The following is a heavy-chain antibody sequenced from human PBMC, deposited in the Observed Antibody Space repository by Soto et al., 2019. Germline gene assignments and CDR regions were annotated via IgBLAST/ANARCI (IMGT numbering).Heavy chain of an antibody. CDR3: ARSPDILTGYPP. CDR1: GYTFTSYD. Sequence: ASVKVSCKASGYTFTSYDINWVRQATGQGLKWMGWMNPNSGNTGYAQKFQGRVTMTRNTSISTAYMELSSLRSEDTAVYYCARSPDILTGYPPWGQGTLVTVSS. CDR2: MNPNSGNT. V-gene: IGHV1-8*01. D-gene: IGHD3-9*01. J-gene: IGHJ5*02.